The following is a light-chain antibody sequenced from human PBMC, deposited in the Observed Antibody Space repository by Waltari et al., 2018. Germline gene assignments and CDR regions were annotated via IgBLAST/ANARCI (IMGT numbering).Light chain of an antibody. V-gene: IGKV4-1*01. CDR3: QQYYSTPYT. CDR1: QSILYRSNNQNY. J-gene: IGKJ2*01. CDR2: WAS. Sequence: DFVMTQSPHSLAVSLGERATINCKSSQSILYRSNNQNYLAWYQQNPGQPPKLLIYWASVRESGVPGRFSGSGSGTDFTLTISSLQAEDVAVYYCQQYYSTPYTFGQGTKLEIK.